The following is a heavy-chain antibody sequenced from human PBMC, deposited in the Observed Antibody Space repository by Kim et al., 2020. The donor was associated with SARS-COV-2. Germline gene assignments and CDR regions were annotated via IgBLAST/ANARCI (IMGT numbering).Heavy chain of an antibody. J-gene: IGHJ5*02. Sequence: SETLSLTCAVSGGPISSSNWWSWVRLPPGKGLEWLGEIYHSGSTNYNPSLKSRVTISVDKSKNQFSLKLSSVTAADTAVYYCAREPPYDPNGFDPWGQGTLVTVTA. D-gene: IGHD5-12*01. V-gene: IGHV4-4*02. CDR2: IYHSGST. CDR1: GGPISSSNW. CDR3: AREPPYDPNGFDP.